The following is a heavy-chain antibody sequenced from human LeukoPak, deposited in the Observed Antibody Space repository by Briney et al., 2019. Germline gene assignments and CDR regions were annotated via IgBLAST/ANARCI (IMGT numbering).Heavy chain of an antibody. CDR2: ISSSSSYI. CDR1: GFAFSSYS. D-gene: IGHD6-19*01. CDR3: ASQPGIAVAGTGY. V-gene: IGHV3-21*01. Sequence: PGGSLRLSCAASGFAFSSYSMNWVRQAPGKGLEWVSSISSSSSYIYYADSVKGRFTISRDNAKNSLYLQMNSLRAEDTAVYYCASQPGIAVAGTGYWGQGTLVTVSS. J-gene: IGHJ4*02.